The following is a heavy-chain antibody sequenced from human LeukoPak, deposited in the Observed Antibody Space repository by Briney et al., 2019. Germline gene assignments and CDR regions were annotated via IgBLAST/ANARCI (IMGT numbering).Heavy chain of an antibody. Sequence: GGSLRLSCAASGFTFSSYSMNWVRQAPGKGLEWISYISSSSSAIFYADSVKGRFTISRDSAKKSLYLQMSSLRAEDTAVYYCASRVGALDYWGQGTLVTVSS. V-gene: IGHV3-48*01. CDR1: GFTFSSYS. CDR2: ISSSSSAI. J-gene: IGHJ4*02. D-gene: IGHD1-26*01. CDR3: ASRVGALDY.